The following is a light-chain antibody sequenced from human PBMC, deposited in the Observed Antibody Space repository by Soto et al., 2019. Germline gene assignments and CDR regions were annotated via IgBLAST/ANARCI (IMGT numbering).Light chain of an antibody. CDR2: GHT. V-gene: IGLV1-40*01. CDR1: GSNIGAGYD. CDR3: QSHDSSLSTYV. J-gene: IGLJ1*01. Sequence: QSVLTQPPSVSGAPGQRGTISFTGSGSNIGAGYDVHWYQQLPGTAPKLLIYGHTNRPSGVPDRFSGSKSGTSASLAITGLQAEDEADYFCQSHDSSLSTYVFGTGTKVTVL.